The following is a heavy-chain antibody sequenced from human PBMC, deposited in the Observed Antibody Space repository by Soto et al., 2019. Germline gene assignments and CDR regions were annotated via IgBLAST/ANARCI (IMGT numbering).Heavy chain of an antibody. CDR2: IKSDGSGT. Sequence: EVQLVESGGGSVQPGGSLRLSCAASGFTFSSYWMHWVRQAPGKGLVWVSRIKSDGSGTSYADSVKGRLTISRDNAKNKLYLQMNSLRAEDTAVYYCARGDGDYYDGNGYLGRHWGQGTLVTVSS. D-gene: IGHD3-22*01. CDR3: ARGDGDYYDGNGYLGRH. V-gene: IGHV3-74*01. J-gene: IGHJ4*02. CDR1: GFTFSSYW.